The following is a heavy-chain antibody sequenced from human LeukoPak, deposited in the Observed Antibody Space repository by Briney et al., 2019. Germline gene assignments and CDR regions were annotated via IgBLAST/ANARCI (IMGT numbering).Heavy chain of an antibody. CDR1: GFTFSSYG. CDR3: AKEKGIAAAFDY. CDR2: IRYDGSNK. V-gene: IGHV3-30*02. J-gene: IGHJ4*02. Sequence: GESLRLSCAASGFTFSSYGLHWVRQAPGKGLEWVAFIRYDGSNKYYADSVKGRFTISRDNSKNTLYLQMNSLRAEDTAVYYCAKEKGIAAAFDYWGQGTLVTVSS. D-gene: IGHD6-13*01.